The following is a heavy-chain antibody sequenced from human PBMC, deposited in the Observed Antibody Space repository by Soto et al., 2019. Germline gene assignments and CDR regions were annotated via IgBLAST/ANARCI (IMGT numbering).Heavy chain of an antibody. CDR2: INPNSGVA. V-gene: IGHV1-2*02. CDR3: ARQGSGSEYPQYFYYGMDV. J-gene: IGHJ6*02. D-gene: IGHD5-12*01. Sequence: VELVQSGAEVEKPGAAVRLSCKTSGYTCTAYYIHWVRQAPGQGLEWMGWINPNSGVANYAQKFQGRVTMTRDTSISTVYMELTTMRSEDTTIYYCARQGSGSEYPQYFYYGMDVWGQGTTAAASS. CDR1: GYTCTAYY.